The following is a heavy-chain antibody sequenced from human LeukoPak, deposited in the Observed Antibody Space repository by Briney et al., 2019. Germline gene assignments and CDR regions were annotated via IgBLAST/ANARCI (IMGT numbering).Heavy chain of an antibody. CDR1: GFTLSNYG. CDR3: AKLRGVAAAGTGYFDP. Sequence: GGSLRLSCAASGFTLSNYGMHWVRQAPGKGLEWVAVISYDGSNKYYADSVKGRFTISRDNSKNTLYLQMNSLRGEDTAVYYCAKLRGVAAAGTGYFDPWGQGTLVTVSS. CDR2: ISYDGSNK. D-gene: IGHD6-13*01. J-gene: IGHJ5*01. V-gene: IGHV3-30*18.